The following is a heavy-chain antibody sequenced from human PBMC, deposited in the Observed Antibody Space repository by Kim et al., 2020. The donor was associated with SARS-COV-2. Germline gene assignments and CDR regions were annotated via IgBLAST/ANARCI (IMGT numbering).Heavy chain of an antibody. V-gene: IGHV3-30*18. CDR3: AKEIWASGHDY. D-gene: IGHD3-16*01. Sequence: GGSLRLSCAVSGFLITDYGMHWVRQAPGKGLEWLSVISGDAKAVHYADTVKGRFAMSRDISKNTVYLQINTLRTEDTAVYYCAKEIWASGHDYRGQGTL. CDR1: GFLITDYG. CDR2: ISGDAKAV. J-gene: IGHJ4*02.